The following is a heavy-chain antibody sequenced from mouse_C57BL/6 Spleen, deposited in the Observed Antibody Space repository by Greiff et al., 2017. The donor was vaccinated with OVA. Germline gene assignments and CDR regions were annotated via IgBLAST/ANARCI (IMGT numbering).Heavy chain of an antibody. Sequence: VQVVESGAELVRPGASVKLSCKASGYTFTDYYINWVKQRPGQGLEWIARIYPGSGNTYYNEKFKGKATLTAEKSSSTAYMQLSSLTSEDSAVYFCARSGNWFAYWGQGTLVTVSA. D-gene: IGHD3-1*01. J-gene: IGHJ3*01. CDR1: GYTFTDYY. CDR2: IYPGSGNT. V-gene: IGHV1-76*01. CDR3: ARSGNWFAY.